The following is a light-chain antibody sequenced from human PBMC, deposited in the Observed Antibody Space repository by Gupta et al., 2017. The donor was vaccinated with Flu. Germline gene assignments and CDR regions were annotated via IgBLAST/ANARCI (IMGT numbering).Light chain of an antibody. Sequence: DLEMTQSPSTLSASVGDRVTSTCRASQSVGSWLAWDQQKPGKAPNLLIYQASTLKRGDTSRFSGSGDGKDFTLSSSSRQNDDCATYSSQKESSHYAFGEGTKVEI. V-gene: IGKV1-5*01. CDR2: QAS. J-gene: IGKJ2*01. CDR1: QSVGSW. CDR3: QKESSHYA.